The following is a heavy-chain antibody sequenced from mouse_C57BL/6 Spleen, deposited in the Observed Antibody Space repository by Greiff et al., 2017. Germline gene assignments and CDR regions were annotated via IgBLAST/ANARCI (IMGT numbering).Heavy chain of an antibody. CDR2: IYPGSGST. D-gene: IGHD2-1*01. CDR3: ARNGNSNYYAMDY. J-gene: IGHJ4*01. V-gene: IGHV1-55*01. CDR1: GYTFTSYW. Sequence: QVHVKQSGAELVKPGASVKMSCKASGYTFTSYWITWVKQRPGQGLEWIGDIYPGSGSTNYNEKFKSKATLTVDTSSSTAYMQLSSLTSEDSAVYYCARNGNSNYYAMDYWGQGTSVTVSS.